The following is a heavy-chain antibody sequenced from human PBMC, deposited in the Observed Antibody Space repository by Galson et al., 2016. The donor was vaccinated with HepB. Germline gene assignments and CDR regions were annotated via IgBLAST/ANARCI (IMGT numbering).Heavy chain of an antibody. CDR3: VRKRYYYENKKGWFDL. CDR2: IDQSERER. V-gene: IGHV3-7*03. Sequence: LRLSCAASGFSLSSYWMSWVRQAPGKGLEWVASIDQSERERDYVDPVKGRLTISRDNAKNALYLQMNSLRVEDTAVYHCVRKRYYYENKKGWFDLWGQGALVTVSS. J-gene: IGHJ5*02. CDR1: GFSLSSYW. D-gene: IGHD3-22*01.